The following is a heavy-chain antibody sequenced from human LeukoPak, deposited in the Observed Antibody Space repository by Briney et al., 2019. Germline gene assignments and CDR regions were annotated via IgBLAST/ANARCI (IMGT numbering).Heavy chain of an antibody. V-gene: IGHV1-69*01. Sequence: SVKVSCKASGGTFSSYAISWVRQAPGQGLEWMGGIIPIFGTANYAQKFQGRVTITADESTSTAYMELSSLRSEDTAVYYCARGPYCSGGSCYSRYYYGMDVWGKGTTVTVSP. D-gene: IGHD2-15*01. CDR1: GGTFSSYA. CDR2: IIPIFGTA. CDR3: ARGPYCSGGSCYSRYYYGMDV. J-gene: IGHJ6*04.